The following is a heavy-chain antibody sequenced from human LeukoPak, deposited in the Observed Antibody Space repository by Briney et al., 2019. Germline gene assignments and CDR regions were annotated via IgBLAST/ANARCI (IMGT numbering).Heavy chain of an antibody. V-gene: IGHV3-43D*03. Sequence: GGSLRLSCAASGFTFDDYAMHWVRQAPGKGLEWVSLISWDGGSTYYADSVKGRFTISRDNSKNSLYLQMNSLRAEDTALYYRAKDSHHYSSGWYATYFDYWGQGTLVTVSS. CDR3: AKDSHHYSSGWYATYFDY. CDR1: GFTFDDYA. CDR2: ISWDGGST. J-gene: IGHJ4*02. D-gene: IGHD6-19*01.